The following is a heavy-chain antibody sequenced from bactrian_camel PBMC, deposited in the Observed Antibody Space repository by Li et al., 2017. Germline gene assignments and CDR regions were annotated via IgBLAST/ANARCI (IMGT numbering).Heavy chain of an antibody. Sequence: HVQLVESGGDSAQPGGSLRLSCAASGFTFSLHWMSWVRQAPGKGLEWLATMSSHGGATEYADSVKGRFTISRDNDKNTLYLQLNDLKSEDTAMYYCAKGDARVPTGNKRGQGTQVTVS. J-gene: IGHJ4*01. CDR3: AKGDARVPTGNK. D-gene: IGHD6*01. V-gene: IGHV3S1*01. CDR2: MSSHGGAT. CDR1: GFTFSLHW.